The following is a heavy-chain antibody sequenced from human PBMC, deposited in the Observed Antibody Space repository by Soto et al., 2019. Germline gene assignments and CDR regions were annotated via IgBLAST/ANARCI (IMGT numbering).Heavy chain of an antibody. D-gene: IGHD3-9*01. Sequence: QVQLQESGPGLVKPSGTLSLTCAVSGGSISSSNWWSWVRQPPGKGLEGIGEIYHSGSTNYNPSLKSRVTISVDKSKNQFSLKLSSVTAADTAVYYCASLRYFDSGYYYGMDVWGQGTTVTVSS. J-gene: IGHJ6*02. CDR1: GGSISSSNW. CDR3: ASLRYFDSGYYYGMDV. CDR2: IYHSGST. V-gene: IGHV4-4*02.